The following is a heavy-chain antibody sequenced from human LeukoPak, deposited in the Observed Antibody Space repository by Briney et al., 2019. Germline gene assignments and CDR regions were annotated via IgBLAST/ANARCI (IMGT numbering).Heavy chain of an antibody. V-gene: IGHV3-23*01. CDR3: ARHEDIVDVVAATD. J-gene: IGHJ4*02. CDR2: ISGSGGST. CDR1: GFTFSSYA. D-gene: IGHD2-15*01. Sequence: GGSLRLSCAASGFTFSSYAMSWVRQAPGKGLEWVSAISGSGGSTYYADSVKGRFTISRDNAKDSVYLQMNSLRAEDTAIYYCARHEDIVDVVAATDWGQGTLVTVSS.